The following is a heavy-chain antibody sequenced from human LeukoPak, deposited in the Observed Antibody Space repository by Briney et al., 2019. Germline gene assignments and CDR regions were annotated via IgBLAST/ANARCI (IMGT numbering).Heavy chain of an antibody. CDR1: GFTFSSDV. Sequence: GGSLRLSCAASGFTFSSDVMSWVRQAPGKGLEWVSSISSSSSYIYYADSVKGRFTISRDNAKNSLYLQMNSLRAEDTAVYYCARDRYSGYDPGFDYWGQGTLVTVSS. CDR3: ARDRYSGYDPGFDY. V-gene: IGHV3-21*01. D-gene: IGHD5-12*01. CDR2: ISSSSSYI. J-gene: IGHJ4*02.